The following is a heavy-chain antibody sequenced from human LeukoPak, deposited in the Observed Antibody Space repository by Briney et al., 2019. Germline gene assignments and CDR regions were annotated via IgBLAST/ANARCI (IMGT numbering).Heavy chain of an antibody. D-gene: IGHD3-22*01. Sequence: GASVKVSCKVSGGTFGSYGVTWVRQAPGQGLEWMGRIIPVLIITNYAQRLQGRVTITADESTSTAYMELSSLRSDDTAVYYCARGYNPVYDSSSVDALDMWGQGTMLTVSS. CDR2: IIPVLIIT. J-gene: IGHJ3*02. CDR1: GGTFGSYG. V-gene: IGHV1-69*04. CDR3: ARGYNPVYDSSSVDALDM.